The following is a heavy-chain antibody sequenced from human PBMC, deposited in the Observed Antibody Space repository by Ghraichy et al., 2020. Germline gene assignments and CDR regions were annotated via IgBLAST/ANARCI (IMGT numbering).Heavy chain of an antibody. CDR2: DVGGDGNR. CDR1: GFTFSTYV. CDR3: AARPPQAALGTLHY. D-gene: IGHD6-25*01. Sequence: RGSLRLSCVASGFTFSTYVVSWVRQAPGKGLEWVAADVGGDGNRYYADSVQGRFTVSRDNSKSTLYLQVNSLRAEDTAVYYCAARPPQAALGTLHYWGQGTLVTVSS. J-gene: IGHJ4*02. V-gene: IGHV3-23*01.